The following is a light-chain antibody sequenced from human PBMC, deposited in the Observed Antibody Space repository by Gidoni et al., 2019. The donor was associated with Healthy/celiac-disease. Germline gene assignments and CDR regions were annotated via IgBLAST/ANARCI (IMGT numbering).Light chain of an antibody. CDR2: GAS. J-gene: IGKJ1*01. V-gene: IGKV3-15*01. CDR1: QSVSSN. CDR3: QQYNNWPPWT. Sequence: EIVMTQSPATLSVSPGERATLSFRASQSVSSNLAWYQQRPGQAPRLLIYGASTRSTGIPARFSCSGSGTEFTLTISSLQSEDFAVYCCQQYNNWPPWTFGQGTKVEIK.